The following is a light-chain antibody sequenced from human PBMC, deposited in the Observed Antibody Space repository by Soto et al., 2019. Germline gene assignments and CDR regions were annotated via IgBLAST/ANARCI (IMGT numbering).Light chain of an antibody. V-gene: IGKV1-12*01. CDR1: QGISSW. Sequence: DIQMTQSPSSVSASQGDRVTITCRASQGISSWLVWYQQKPGKAPKLLIYTASSLQSGVPSRFSGSGSGTDFTLTINSLQPEDFATYYCQQTESFPLTFGGGTKVDIK. J-gene: IGKJ4*01. CDR2: TAS. CDR3: QQTESFPLT.